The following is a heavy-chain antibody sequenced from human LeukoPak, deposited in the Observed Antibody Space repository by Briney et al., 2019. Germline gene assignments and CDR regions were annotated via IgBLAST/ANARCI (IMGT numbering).Heavy chain of an antibody. V-gene: IGHV3-15*01. CDR3: TGVSRSSWYDY. D-gene: IGHD6-13*01. Sequence: GGSLRLSCTASGLSVSSSFMSWVRQAPGKGLEWVGRIKSKTDGGTPDYAAPVKGRFTISRDDSKNTLYLQMNSLKTEDTAVYYCTGVSRSSWYDYWGQGTLVTVSS. CDR2: IKSKTDGGTP. CDR1: GLSVSSSF. J-gene: IGHJ4*02.